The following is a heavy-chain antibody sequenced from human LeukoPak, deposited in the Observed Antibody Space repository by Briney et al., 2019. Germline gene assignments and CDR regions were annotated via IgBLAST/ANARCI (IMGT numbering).Heavy chain of an antibody. CDR3: VRDDDRPDNGLDY. CDR1: GFTFSSYW. J-gene: IGHJ4*02. Sequence: GGSLRLSCAASGFTFSSYWMHWVRQAPGKGLVWVSRINTDGSSTSYADSVKGRFTISRGNAKNSLYLQMNSLRAEDTAVYYCVRDDDRPDNGLDYWGQGTLVTVSS. D-gene: IGHD3-22*01. CDR2: INTDGSST. V-gene: IGHV3-74*01.